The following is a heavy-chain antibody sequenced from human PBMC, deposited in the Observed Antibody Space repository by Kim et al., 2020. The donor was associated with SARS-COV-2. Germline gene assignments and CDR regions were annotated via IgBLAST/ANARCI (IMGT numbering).Heavy chain of an antibody. V-gene: IGHV4-61*01. Sequence: SETLSLTCTVSGGSVSSGSYYWSWIRQPPGKGLEWIGYIYYSGSTNYNPSLKSRVTISVDTSKNQFSLKLSSVTAADTAVYYCARGAYSSSWCDPWGQGTLVTVSS. D-gene: IGHD6-13*01. CDR2: IYYSGST. J-gene: IGHJ5*02. CDR1: GGSVSSGSYY. CDR3: ARGAYSSSWCDP.